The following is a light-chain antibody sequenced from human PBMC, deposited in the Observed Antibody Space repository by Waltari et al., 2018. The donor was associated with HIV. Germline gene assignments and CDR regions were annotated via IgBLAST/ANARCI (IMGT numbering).Light chain of an antibody. Sequence: QSALTQPPSASGSPGQSVTISCTGTSTDVGAYNYVSWYQQHSGEAPILIIYEVTRRPSWVPDRFSCAKPGNTASLSVSGLQAEDEADFYCSAYAGSTVIFGGGTKLTVL. CDR2: EVT. V-gene: IGLV2-8*01. J-gene: IGLJ2*01. CDR1: STDVGAYNY. CDR3: SAYAGSTVI.